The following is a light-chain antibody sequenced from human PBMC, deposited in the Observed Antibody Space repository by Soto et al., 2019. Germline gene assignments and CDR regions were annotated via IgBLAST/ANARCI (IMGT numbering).Light chain of an antibody. CDR1: QSIGRW. J-gene: IGKJ1*01. V-gene: IGKV1-5*01. CDR3: QQYNSYWT. Sequence: DIQMTQSPSTLSASVGDRVTITCRASQSIGRWLAWYQQKPGKVPKVLIYDASTLKSGVPSRFSGSGSGTDFTLTISSLQPDDFAIYYCQQYNSYWTFGQGTKVDIK. CDR2: DAS.